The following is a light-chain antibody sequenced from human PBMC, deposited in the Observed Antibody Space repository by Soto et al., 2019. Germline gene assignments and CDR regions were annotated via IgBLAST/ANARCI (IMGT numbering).Light chain of an antibody. CDR1: SSNIGGGYD. V-gene: IGLV1-40*01. CDR2: GKN. CDR3: QSYDASLSGYV. Sequence: QSVLTQPPSVSEAPGQRVTISCTGSSSNIGGGYDVHWFQQLPGTAPKLLFYGKNNRPSGVPDRFSGSTSGTSASLAITGVQTEDEAIYYCQSYDASLSGYVFGTGTKLTGL. J-gene: IGLJ1*01.